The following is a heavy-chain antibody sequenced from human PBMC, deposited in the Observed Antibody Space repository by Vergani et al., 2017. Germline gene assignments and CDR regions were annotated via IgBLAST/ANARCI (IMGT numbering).Heavy chain of an antibody. Sequence: QLQLQESGPGLVKPSETLSLTCTVSGGSISSSSYYWGWIRQPPGKVLEWIGSIYYSGSTYYNPSLKSRVTISVDTSKNQFSLKLSSVTAADTAVYYCAREPGENGAFDIWGQGTMVTVSS. V-gene: IGHV4-39*07. CDR2: IYYSGST. J-gene: IGHJ3*02. D-gene: IGHD4-17*01. CDR3: AREPGENGAFDI. CDR1: GGSISSSSYY.